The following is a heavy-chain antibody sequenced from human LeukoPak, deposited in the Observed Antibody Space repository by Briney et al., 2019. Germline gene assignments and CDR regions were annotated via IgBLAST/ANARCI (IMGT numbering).Heavy chain of an antibody. J-gene: IGHJ4*02. CDR1: GYIFTDYS. CDR3: ARGGPNRSGWTLDY. V-gene: IGHV1-3*01. D-gene: IGHD6-19*01. Sequence: ASVKVSCKASGYIFTDYSIHWVRQAPGQRLEWMGWFNFDKGNTEYSQKFQDRVIITRDTSTNTAYMELSSLRPEDTAVFFCARGGPNRSGWTLDYWGQGTLVTVSS. CDR2: FNFDKGNT.